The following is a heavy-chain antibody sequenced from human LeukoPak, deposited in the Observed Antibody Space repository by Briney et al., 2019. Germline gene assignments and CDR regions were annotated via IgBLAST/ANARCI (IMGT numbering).Heavy chain of an antibody. CDR1: GGTFSSYA. CDR3: ARDGALRDGPPTIFDY. D-gene: IGHD5-24*01. J-gene: IGHJ4*02. CDR2: IIPILGIA. Sequence: ASVKVSCKASGGTFSSYAISWVRQAPGQGLEWMGRIIPILGIANYAQKFQGRVTITADKSTSTAYMELSSLRSEDTAVYYCARDGALRDGPPTIFDYWGQGTLVTVSS. V-gene: IGHV1-69*04.